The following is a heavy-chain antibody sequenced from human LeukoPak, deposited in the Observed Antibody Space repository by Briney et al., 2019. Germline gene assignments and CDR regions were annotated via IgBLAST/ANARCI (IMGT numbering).Heavy chain of an antibody. CDR3: ASLFRDDVFDI. J-gene: IGHJ3*02. Sequence: GESLRISGKGSGYSFTSYWISWVRQMPGKGLEWMGRVDPSDSYTNYSPSFQGHVSISADKSISTAYLQWRSLKASDTAMYYCASLFRDDVFDIWGQGTMVTVSS. D-gene: IGHD3-10*01. V-gene: IGHV5-10-1*01. CDR2: VDPSDSYT. CDR1: GYSFTSYW.